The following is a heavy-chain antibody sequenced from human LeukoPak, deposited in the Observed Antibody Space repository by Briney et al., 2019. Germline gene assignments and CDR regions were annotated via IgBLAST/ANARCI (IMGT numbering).Heavy chain of an antibody. Sequence: SETLSLTCTVSGYSISSGYYWGWIRQPPGKGLEWIGSIYHSGSTYYNPSLKSRVTISVDTSKNQFSLKLSSVTAADTAVYYCARGLTMVRGVIMVRGIDPWGQGTLVTVSS. D-gene: IGHD3-10*01. CDR3: ARGLTMVRGVIMVRGIDP. CDR2: IYHSGST. CDR1: GYSISSGYY. J-gene: IGHJ5*02. V-gene: IGHV4-38-2*02.